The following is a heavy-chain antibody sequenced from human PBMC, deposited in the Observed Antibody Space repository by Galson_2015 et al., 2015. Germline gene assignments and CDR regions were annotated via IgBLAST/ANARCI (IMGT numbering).Heavy chain of an antibody. Sequence: IYYSGSTYYNPSLKSRVTISVDTSKNQFSLKLSSVTAADTAVYYCARITMVRGVRGDYWGQGTLVTVSS. D-gene: IGHD3-10*01. CDR2: IYYSGST. J-gene: IGHJ4*02. V-gene: IGHV4-31*02. CDR3: ARITMVRGVRGDY.